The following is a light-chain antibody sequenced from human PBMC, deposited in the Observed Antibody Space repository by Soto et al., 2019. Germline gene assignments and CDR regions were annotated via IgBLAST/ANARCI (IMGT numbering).Light chain of an antibody. CDR1: SSDVGNYDL. CDR2: EDI. V-gene: IGLV2-23*02. J-gene: IGLJ2*01. Sequence: QSVLTQPASVSGSPGQSITISCTGTSSDVGNYDLVSWYQLHPGKAPKLLIYEDIKRPSGVSNRFSGSKSGNTASLTISGLQAEDEADYYCCSYAGSTTFVVFGGGPSSPS. CDR3: CSYAGSTTFVV.